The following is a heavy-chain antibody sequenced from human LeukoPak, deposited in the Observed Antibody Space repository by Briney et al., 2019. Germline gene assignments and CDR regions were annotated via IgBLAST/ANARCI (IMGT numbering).Heavy chain of an antibody. CDR2: ISSSSSHI. CDR3: VKVAVGATYDY. CDR1: GFTVSDYS. D-gene: IGHD1-26*01. V-gene: IGHV3-21*01. J-gene: IGHJ4*02. Sequence: PGGSLRLSCAASGFTVSDYSMNWVRQAPGKGLEWVSSISSSSSHIFYADSVKGRFTISRDNAKKLVYLQVNSLRAEDTAVYYCVKVAVGATYDYWGQGTLVTVSS.